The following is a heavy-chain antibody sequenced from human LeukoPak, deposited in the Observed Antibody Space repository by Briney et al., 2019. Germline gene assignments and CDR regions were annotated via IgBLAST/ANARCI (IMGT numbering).Heavy chain of an antibody. V-gene: IGHV3-30*18. D-gene: IGHD2-15*01. CDR1: GFTFSSYG. CDR3: AKDSNGYCSGGSCRTFDH. J-gene: IGHJ4*02. CDR2: ISYDGSNK. Sequence: GGSLRLSCAASGFTFSSYGMHWVRQAPGKGLEWVAVISYDGSNKYYADSVKGRFTISRDNSKNTLYLQMNSLRAEDTAVYYCAKDSNGYCSGGSCRTFDHWGQGTLVTVSS.